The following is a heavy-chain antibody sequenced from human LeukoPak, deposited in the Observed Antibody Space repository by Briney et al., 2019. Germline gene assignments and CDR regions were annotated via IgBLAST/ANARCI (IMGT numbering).Heavy chain of an antibody. CDR2: IKQDGSEK. Sequence: GGSLRLSCAASGFTFSSYWMSWVCQAPGKGLEWVANIKQDGSEKYYVDSVKGRFTIPRDNAKNSLYLQMNSLRAEDTAVYYCARDMGNYDFWSGYYTRNPDWFDPWGQGTLVTVSS. CDR1: GFTFSSYW. V-gene: IGHV3-7*01. J-gene: IGHJ5*02. D-gene: IGHD3-3*01. CDR3: ARDMGNYDFWSGYYTRNPDWFDP.